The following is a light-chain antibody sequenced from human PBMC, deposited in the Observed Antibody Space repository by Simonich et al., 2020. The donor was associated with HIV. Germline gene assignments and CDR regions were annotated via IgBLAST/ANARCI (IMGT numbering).Light chain of an antibody. V-gene: IGKV2D-29*02. J-gene: IGKJ5*01. CDR3: MQGIQLPPIT. CDR2: EVS. Sequence: DIVMTQSPLSLPVTPGEPASISCRSSQSLLHSNGYNYLDWYLQKPGPSPQLLIYEVSNRLAGVPDRCSGNGSGTDFTLRISRVEAEDVGVYYCMQGIQLPPITFGQGTRLEIK. CDR1: QSLLHSNGYNY.